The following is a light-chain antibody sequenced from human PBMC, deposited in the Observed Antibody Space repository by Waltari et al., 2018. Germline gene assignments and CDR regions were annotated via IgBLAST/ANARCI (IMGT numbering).Light chain of an antibody. CDR3: QQTYITPLT. J-gene: IGKJ4*01. V-gene: IGKV1-39*01. CDR2: RAS. Sequence: DIQMTQSPSSLSASVGDRVTITCRASQNINHFLNWYQQKPGKAPKLLIYRASSLQGGVPSRFSGSGSGTDFTLTVSSLQPDDFATYYCQQTYITPLTFGGGTKAEIK. CDR1: QNINHF.